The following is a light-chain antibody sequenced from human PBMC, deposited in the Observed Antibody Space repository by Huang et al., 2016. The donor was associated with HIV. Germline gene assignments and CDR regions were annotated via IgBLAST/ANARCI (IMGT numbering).Light chain of an antibody. J-gene: IGKJ3*01. CDR1: QGISNW. Sequence: DIQMTQSPSSVSASVGDRVTITCRASQGISNWLAWYQQRPAKAPKLLIYAASNLESGVPSRFSGSGSGTDFTLTISSPQPEDFGTYYCQQANSFTFGPGTKVDIK. CDR3: QQANSFT. CDR2: AAS. V-gene: IGKV1D-12*01.